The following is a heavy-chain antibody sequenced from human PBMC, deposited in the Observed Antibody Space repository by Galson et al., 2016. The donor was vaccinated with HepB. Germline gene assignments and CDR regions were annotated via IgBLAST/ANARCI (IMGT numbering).Heavy chain of an antibody. CDR2: INFSGST. D-gene: IGHD3-16*02. V-gene: IGHV4-34*01. J-gene: IGHJ6*02. CDR1: GGSFSGYY. Sequence: SETLSLTCAVYGGSFSGYYWSWIRQSPGKGLEWIGEINFSGSTNYNPSLESRVSISVDTSKKQLSLQLRSVTAADTSVYYCARLPFYDRVWERYRPASTGHLFLNALDVWGQGITVIVSS. CDR3: ARLPFYDRVWERYRPASTGHLFLNALDV.